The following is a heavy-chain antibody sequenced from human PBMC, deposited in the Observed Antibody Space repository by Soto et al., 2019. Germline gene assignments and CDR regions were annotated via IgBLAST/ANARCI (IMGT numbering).Heavy chain of an antibody. CDR2: IYEYGRT. CDR1: GASIGDTYW. V-gene: IGHV4-4*02. Sequence: QVQLQESGPGLAKSSGTLSLTCAVSGASIGDTYWWSWVRQSPGKGLEWIGEIYEYGRTNYNASLKSRVTISVDKSKNQFSLQLRSLTAADTAVYYCARNSFSTSSYNFLDPWGQGALVTVSS. J-gene: IGHJ5*02. D-gene: IGHD6-6*01. CDR3: ARNSFSTSSYNFLDP.